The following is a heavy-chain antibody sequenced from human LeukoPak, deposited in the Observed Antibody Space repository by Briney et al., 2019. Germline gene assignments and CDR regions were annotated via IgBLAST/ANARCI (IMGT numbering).Heavy chain of an antibody. J-gene: IGHJ4*02. CDR2: IRYDGTNK. CDR3: AKDSAYYYDSSGYYYD. D-gene: IGHD3-22*01. V-gene: IGHV3-30*02. Sequence: GGSLRLSCAVSGFTFGNAWMTWVRQAPGKGLEWVAFIRYDGTNKYYADSVKGRFTISRDNSKNTLYLQMNSLRAEDTAMYYCAKDSAYYYDSSGYYYDWGQGTLVTVSS. CDR1: GFTFGNAW.